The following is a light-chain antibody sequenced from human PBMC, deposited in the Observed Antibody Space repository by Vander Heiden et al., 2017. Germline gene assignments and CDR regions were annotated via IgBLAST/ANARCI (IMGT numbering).Light chain of an antibody. CDR1: SSNIGNNS. CDR3: GTWDSSLSAVV. J-gene: IGLJ1*01. V-gene: IGLV1-51*01. Sequence: QSVLTQPPSVSAAPGQKVTISCSGSSSNIGNNSVSWYQQLPGTAPKLLIYDNNKRPSGIPDRFSGSKSGTSATLGITGLQTGDEADYYCGTWDSSLSAVVFGTGTKVTVL. CDR2: DNN.